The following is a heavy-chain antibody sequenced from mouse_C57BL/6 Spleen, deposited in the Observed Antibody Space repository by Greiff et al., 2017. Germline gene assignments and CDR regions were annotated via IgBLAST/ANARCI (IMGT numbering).Heavy chain of an antibody. CDR1: GYSITSGYY. V-gene: IGHV3-6*01. CDR3: ARDWGSSFDY. Sequence: EVKLQESGPGLVKPSQSLSLTCSVTGYSITSGYYWNWIRQFPGNKLEWMGYISYDGSNNYNPSLKNRISITRDTSKNQFFLKLNSVTTEDTATYYCARDWGSSFDYWGQGTTLTVSS. CDR2: ISYDGSN. J-gene: IGHJ2*01.